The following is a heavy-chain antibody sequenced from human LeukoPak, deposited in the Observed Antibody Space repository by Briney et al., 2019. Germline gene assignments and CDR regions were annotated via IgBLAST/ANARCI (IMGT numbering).Heavy chain of an antibody. J-gene: IGHJ4*02. D-gene: IGHD3-10*01. Sequence: GGSLRLSCAASGFTVSSNYMSWVRKAPGKGLEWVSVIYSGGSTYYADSVKGRFTISRDNSKNTLYLQMNSLRAEDTAVYYCATPMVRGVPSGFDYWGQGTLVTVSS. CDR1: GFTVSSNY. CDR3: ATPMVRGVPSGFDY. V-gene: IGHV3-53*01. CDR2: IYSGGST.